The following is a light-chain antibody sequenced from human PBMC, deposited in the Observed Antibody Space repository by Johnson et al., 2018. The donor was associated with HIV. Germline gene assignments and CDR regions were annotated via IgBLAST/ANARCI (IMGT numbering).Light chain of an antibody. Sequence: VLTQPPSVSAAPGQKVTISCSGSNSNIGNNYVSWYQQLPGTAPKLLIYESTNRPSGIPARFSGSKSGTSATLGLSGLQTGDEADYYCGTWDSRLNVYLFGPGTKVTVL. V-gene: IGLV1-51*02. J-gene: IGLJ1*01. CDR2: EST. CDR1: NSNIGNNY. CDR3: GTWDSRLNVYL.